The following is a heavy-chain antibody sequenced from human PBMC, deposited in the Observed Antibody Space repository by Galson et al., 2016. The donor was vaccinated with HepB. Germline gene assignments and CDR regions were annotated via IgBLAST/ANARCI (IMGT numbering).Heavy chain of an antibody. D-gene: IGHD6-13*01. CDR1: GYTFTSYG. V-gene: IGHV1-18*01. J-gene: IGHJ6*02. CDR2: ISVYNGKT. CDR3: ARDREGSSWYSHYYGMDV. Sequence: SVKVSCKASGYTFTSYGINWVRQAPGQRLEWMGWISVYNGKTNYAQNLQGRVTMTTDTSTSTAYMELRSLRSDDTAVYYCARDREGSSWYSHYYGMDVWGQGTTVTVSS.